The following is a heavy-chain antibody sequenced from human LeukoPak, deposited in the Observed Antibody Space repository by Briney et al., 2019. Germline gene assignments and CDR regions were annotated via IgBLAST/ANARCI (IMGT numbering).Heavy chain of an antibody. D-gene: IGHD4-17*01. V-gene: IGHV4-59*01. CDR3: GRLPSGDPPR. J-gene: IGHJ4*02. CDR2: IYYSGST. Sequence: PSETLSLTCTVSGSSISSYYWSWIRQPPGKGLEWIGYIYYSGSTNYNPSLKSRVTISVDTSKNQFSLKLSSVTAADTAVYYCGRLPSGDPPRWGQGTLVTVSS. CDR1: GSSISSYY.